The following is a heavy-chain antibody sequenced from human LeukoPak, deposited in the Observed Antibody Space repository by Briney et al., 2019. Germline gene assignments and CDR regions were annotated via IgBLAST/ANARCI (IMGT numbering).Heavy chain of an antibody. CDR1: GYTFTSYD. CDR2: MNPNSGNT. J-gene: IGHJ3*02. CDR3: ARGGASHYDSSGYSSSGAFDI. Sequence: GASVKVSCKASGYTFTSYDINWVRRATGQGLEWMGWMNPNSGNTGYAQKFQGRVTITRNTSISTAYMELSSLRSEDTAVYYCARGGASHYDSSGYSSSGAFDIWGQGTMVTVSS. V-gene: IGHV1-8*03. D-gene: IGHD3-22*01.